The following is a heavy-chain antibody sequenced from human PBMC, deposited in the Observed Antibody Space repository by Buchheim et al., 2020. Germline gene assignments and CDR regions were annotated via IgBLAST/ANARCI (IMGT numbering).Heavy chain of an antibody. J-gene: IGHJ4*02. Sequence: QVQLQESGPGLVKPSETLSLTCTVSGGSISSYYWSWIRQPPGKGLEWIGYIYFSGSTNYNPSLKSRVTISVDTSKNQFSLKLSSVTAADTAVYYCARAVRWFRFDYWGQGTL. CDR3: ARAVRWFRFDY. CDR2: IYFSGST. D-gene: IGHD4-23*01. CDR1: GGSISSYY. V-gene: IGHV4-59*01.